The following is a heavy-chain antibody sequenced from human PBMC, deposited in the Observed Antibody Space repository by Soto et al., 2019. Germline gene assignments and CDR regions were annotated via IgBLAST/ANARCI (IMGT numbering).Heavy chain of an antibody. CDR3: AKGTNAYEINF. D-gene: IGHD3-9*01. V-gene: IGHV3-30-3*01. J-gene: IGHJ4*02. Sequence: QVQLVESGGGVVQPGGSLRLSCAASGFIFSGYAMHWVRQAPGKGLEWVAVISYDGNTQYYADSVKGRFTVSRDNSNNILYVEMNNLRDEDTAMYYCAKGTNAYEINFWGQGTLATVSP. CDR2: ISYDGNTQ. CDR1: GFIFSGYA.